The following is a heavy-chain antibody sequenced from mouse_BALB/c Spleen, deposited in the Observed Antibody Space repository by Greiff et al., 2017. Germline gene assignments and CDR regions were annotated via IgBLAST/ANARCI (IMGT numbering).Heavy chain of an antibody. Sequence: QVQLQQPGAELVKPGASVKLSCKASGYTFTSYWMHWVKQRPGQGLEWIGEINPSNGRTNYNEKFKSKATLTVDKSSSTAYMQLSSLTSEDSAVYYCAISGTGGTWFAYWGQGTLVTVSA. V-gene: IGHV1S81*02. CDR3: AISGTGGTWFAY. J-gene: IGHJ3*01. CDR1: GYTFTSYW. D-gene: IGHD4-1*01. CDR2: INPSNGRT.